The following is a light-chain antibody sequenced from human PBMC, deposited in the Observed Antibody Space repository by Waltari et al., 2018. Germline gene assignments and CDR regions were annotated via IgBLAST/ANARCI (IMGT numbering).Light chain of an antibody. CDR1: QSVSAY. J-gene: IGKJ4*01. Sequence: EVVLTQSPATLSLSPGERATLSCRASQSVSAYLAWYQQKPGQAPRLLIYDASNRATGIPARFSGSGSGTDCTLTSSSLEPEDFAVYYCHQRTSWPLTFGGGTKVEIK. V-gene: IGKV3-11*01. CDR2: DAS. CDR3: HQRTSWPLT.